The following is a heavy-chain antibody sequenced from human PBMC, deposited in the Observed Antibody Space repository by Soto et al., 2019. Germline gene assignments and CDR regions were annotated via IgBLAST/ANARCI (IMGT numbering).Heavy chain of an antibody. V-gene: IGHV3-7*01. Sequence: EVQLVESGGGLVQPGGSLRLSCAASGFTFSNYWMNWVRQAPGKGLEWVANIQQDGSGKYYVDSVKGRFTISRDDAKNSLYLQMNSLRAEDTAVYYCARNLKYCSGGSCYPTVFDYWGQGTLVTVSS. CDR1: GFTFSNYW. CDR3: ARNLKYCSGGSCYPTVFDY. CDR2: IQQDGSGK. D-gene: IGHD2-15*01. J-gene: IGHJ4*02.